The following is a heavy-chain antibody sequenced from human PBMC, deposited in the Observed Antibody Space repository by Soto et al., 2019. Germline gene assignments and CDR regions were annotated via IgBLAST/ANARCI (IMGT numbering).Heavy chain of an antibody. J-gene: IGHJ4*02. V-gene: IGHV3-30*18. CDR2: ISYDGSEK. Sequence: GRSLRLSCAASGFTFNTYGMHWVRQAPGKGLEWVAVISYDGSEKYYVDSVKGRFTISKDNSKNTLYLQMNSLRPEDTAVYYCAKSPNFYCSSPNCYKYYFDHWGQGTRVTVSS. CDR1: GFTFNTYG. D-gene: IGHD2-2*02. CDR3: AKSPNFYCSSPNCYKYYFDH.